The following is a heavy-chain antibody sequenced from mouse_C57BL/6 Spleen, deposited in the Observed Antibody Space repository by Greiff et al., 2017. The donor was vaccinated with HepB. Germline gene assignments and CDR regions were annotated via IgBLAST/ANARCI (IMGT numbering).Heavy chain of an antibody. J-gene: IGHJ3*01. CDR2: IYPGDGDT. V-gene: IGHV1-82*01. CDR1: GYAFSSSW. D-gene: IGHD2-4*01. Sequence: VQLQQSGPELVKPGASVKISCKASGYAFSSSWMNWVKQRPGKGLEWIGRIYPGDGDTNYNGKFKGKATLTADKSSSTAYMQLSSLTSEDSAVYFCARGDYDYDERFAYWGQGTLVTVSA. CDR3: ARGDYDYDERFAY.